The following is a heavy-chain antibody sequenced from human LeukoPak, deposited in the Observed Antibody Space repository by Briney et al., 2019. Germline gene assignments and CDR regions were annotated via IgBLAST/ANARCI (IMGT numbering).Heavy chain of an antibody. D-gene: IGHD3-10*01. V-gene: IGHV5-51*01. CDR2: VYPAGSQT. Sequence: GESLKISCKASNYNFANYWIGWVRQMPGKGLEWMGIVYPAGSQTLYSPSFQGLVTISVDTSTSTAYLQWSSLKASDTAMYYCARTREYGEFLYWGQGTLVTVSS. CDR3: ARTREYGEFLY. CDR1: NYNFANYW. J-gene: IGHJ4*02.